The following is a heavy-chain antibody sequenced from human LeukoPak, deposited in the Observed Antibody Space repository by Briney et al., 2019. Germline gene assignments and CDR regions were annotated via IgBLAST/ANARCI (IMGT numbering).Heavy chain of an antibody. CDR2: FDPEDGET. CDR3: ARGPYDFWSGYGAYYYMDV. J-gene: IGHJ6*03. Sequence: ASVKVSCKVSGYTLTELSMHWVRQAPGKGLEWMGGFDPEDGETIYAQKFQGRVTITTDESTSTAYMELSSLRSEDTAVYYCARGPYDFWSGYGAYYYMDVWSKGTTVTVSS. V-gene: IGHV1-24*01. CDR1: GYTLTELS. D-gene: IGHD3-3*01.